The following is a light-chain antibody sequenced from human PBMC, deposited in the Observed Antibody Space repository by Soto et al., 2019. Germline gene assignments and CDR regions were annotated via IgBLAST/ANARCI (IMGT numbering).Light chain of an antibody. J-gene: IGKJ1*01. CDR3: QQYGSSWT. V-gene: IGKV3-20*01. CDR2: GAS. Sequence: EIVLTQSPGTLSLSPGERATLSCRASQSVSSSYLAWYHQKPGQAPRLRIYGASSRATGSPDRCSCSGSGTDFTLTMSRLEPEDFAVYYCQQYGSSWTFGQGTKVEIK. CDR1: QSVSSSY.